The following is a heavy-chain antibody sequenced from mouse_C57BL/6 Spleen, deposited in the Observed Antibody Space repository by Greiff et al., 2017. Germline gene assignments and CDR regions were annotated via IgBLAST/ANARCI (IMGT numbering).Heavy chain of an antibody. D-gene: IGHD1-1*02. V-gene: IGHV2-9-1*01. J-gene: IGHJ4*01. CDR2: IWTGVGT. Sequence: VKVVESGPGLVAPSQSLSITCTVSGFSLTSYAISWVRQPPGKGLEWLGVIWTGVGTNYNSALKSRLSINKDNTKSQVFVKMNSLQTDDTARYYCARNYYEGAMDYWGQGTSVTVSS. CDR1: GFSLTSYA. CDR3: ARNYYEGAMDY.